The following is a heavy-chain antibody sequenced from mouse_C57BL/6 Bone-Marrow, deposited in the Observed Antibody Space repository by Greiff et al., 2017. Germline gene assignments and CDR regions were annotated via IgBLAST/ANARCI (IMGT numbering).Heavy chain of an antibody. V-gene: IGHV14-4*01. CDR2: IDRENGDT. D-gene: IGHD1-1*01. Sequence: VQLQQSGAELVRPGASVKLSCTASGFNIKDDYMHWVKQWPEQGLEWIGWIDRENGDTEYASKFHGKATITADTSSNTAYLQLSSLTSEDTAVYYCTTVVHYWGQGTTLTVSS. CDR3: TTVVHY. CDR1: GFNIKDDY. J-gene: IGHJ2*01.